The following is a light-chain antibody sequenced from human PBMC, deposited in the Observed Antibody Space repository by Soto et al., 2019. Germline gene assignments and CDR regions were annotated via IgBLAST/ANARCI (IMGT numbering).Light chain of an antibody. CDR3: QQYQSYSRT. V-gene: IGKV1-5*01. CDR1: QSISSW. Sequence: DIQMTQSPSTLSASIGDRVTITCRASQSISSWLAWYQQKPGKAPKLLIYDASSLESGVPSRFSGSGSGTEFTLTISSLKPDDFATYYFQQYQSYSRTFGQGTKVEIK. J-gene: IGKJ1*01. CDR2: DAS.